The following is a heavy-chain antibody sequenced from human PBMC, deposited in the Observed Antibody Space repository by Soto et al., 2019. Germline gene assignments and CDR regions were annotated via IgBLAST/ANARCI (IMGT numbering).Heavy chain of an antibody. CDR3: ARGPGSLRP. V-gene: IGHV6-1*01. J-gene: IGHJ5*02. CDR1: GDSVSSNSAA. D-gene: IGHD1-1*01. CDR2: TYYRSKRYS. Sequence: SETLSLTCAISGDSVSSNSAAWNWIRLPPSRGLEWLGRTYYRSKRYSVYAPSVRSRISINPYTYKNQFSLQLNSVPPDDTAIYACARGPGSLRPWGQGTLVTVSS.